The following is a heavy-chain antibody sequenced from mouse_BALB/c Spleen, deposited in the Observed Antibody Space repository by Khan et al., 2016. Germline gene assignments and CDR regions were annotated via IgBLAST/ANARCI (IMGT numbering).Heavy chain of an antibody. CDR3: VRGISAGYYGFPCVAY. CDR2: IRSTSYNYAT. J-gene: IGHJ3*01. Sequence: EVQLVESGGGLVQPKGSLKLSCAASGFTFNPYAMNWVRQAPGTGLEWVARIRSTSYNYATYYADSVIDIFTISCDDSQSMLYRQMNNLKTEDTAMYYCVRGISAGYYGFPCVAYWGQGTLVTVSA. V-gene: IGHV10-1*02. CDR1: GFTFNPYA. D-gene: IGHD1-1*01.